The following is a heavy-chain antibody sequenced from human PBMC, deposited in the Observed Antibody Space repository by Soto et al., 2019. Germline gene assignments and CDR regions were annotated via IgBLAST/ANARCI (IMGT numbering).Heavy chain of an antibody. J-gene: IGHJ3*02. D-gene: IGHD3-22*01. V-gene: IGHV4-59*01. CDR1: GGSISSYY. CDR2: IYYSGST. Sequence: SETLSLTCTVSGGSISSYYWSWIRQPPGKGLEWIGYIYYSGSTNYNPSLKSRVTISVDTSKNQFSLKLSSVTAADTAVYYCARLSQYYYDSSGYYLDAFDIWGQGTMVTVSS. CDR3: ARLSQYYYDSSGYYLDAFDI.